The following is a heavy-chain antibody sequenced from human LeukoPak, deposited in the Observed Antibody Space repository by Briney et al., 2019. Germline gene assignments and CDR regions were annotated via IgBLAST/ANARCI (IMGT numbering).Heavy chain of an antibody. CDR3: ARAELLWFGELYYYFDS. CDR1: GGSISRSVYY. J-gene: IGHJ4*02. CDR2: IYYSGST. D-gene: IGHD3-10*01. V-gene: IGHV4-39*07. Sequence: SETLSLTCTVSGGSISRSVYYWGWFRQPPGKGLEWIGRIYYSGSTYYNPSLKSRVTISIDKSKNQFSLKVTSVTAADTAVYYCARAELLWFGELYYYFDSWGQGTLVTVSS.